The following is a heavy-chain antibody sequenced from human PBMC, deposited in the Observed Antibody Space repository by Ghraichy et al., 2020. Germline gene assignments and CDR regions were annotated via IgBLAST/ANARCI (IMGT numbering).Heavy chain of an antibody. CDR3: AKDSASCSGGSCYRFYYYYGMDV. CDR1: GFTFSSYA. Sequence: GGSLRLSCAASGFTFSSYAMSWVRQAPGKGLEWVSAISGSGGSTYYADSVKGRFTISRDNSKNTLYLQMNSLRAEDTAVYYCAKDSASCSGGSCYRFYYYYGMDVWGQGTTVTVSS. CDR2: ISGSGGST. J-gene: IGHJ6*02. D-gene: IGHD2-15*01. V-gene: IGHV3-23*01.